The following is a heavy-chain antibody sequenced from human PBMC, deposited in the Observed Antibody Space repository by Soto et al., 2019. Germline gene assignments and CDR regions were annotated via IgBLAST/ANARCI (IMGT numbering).Heavy chain of an antibody. CDR3: ARDPGGTAYGMDV. CDR2: INTGKGDT. D-gene: IGHD3-16*01. CDR1: GYTFTSYT. Sequence: GASVKVSCKSSGYTFTSYTLHWVRQAPGQSLEWMGWINTGKGDTKYSQKFQGRVAITRDTSASTAYMELSSLRSEDTAVYFCARDPGGTAYGMDVWGQGTTVTVS. J-gene: IGHJ6*02. V-gene: IGHV1-3*04.